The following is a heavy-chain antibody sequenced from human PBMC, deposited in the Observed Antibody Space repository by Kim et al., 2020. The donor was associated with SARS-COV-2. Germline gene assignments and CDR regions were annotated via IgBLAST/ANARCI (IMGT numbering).Heavy chain of an antibody. D-gene: IGHD6-13*01. CDR2: IIPIFGTA. Sequence: SMKVSCKASGGTFSSYAISWVRQAPGQGLEWMGGIIPIFGTANYAQKFQGRVTITADESTSTAYMELSSLRSEDTAVYYCARYSSSWYGGNLDYWGQGTLVTVSS. CDR3: ARYSSSWYGGNLDY. CDR1: GGTFSSYA. J-gene: IGHJ4*02. V-gene: IGHV1-69*13.